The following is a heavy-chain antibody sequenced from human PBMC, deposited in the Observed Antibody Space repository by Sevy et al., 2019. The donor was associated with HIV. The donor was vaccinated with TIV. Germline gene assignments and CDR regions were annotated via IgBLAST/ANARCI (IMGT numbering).Heavy chain of an antibody. V-gene: IGHV1-2*02. CDR2: INPNSGGK. Sequence: ASVKVSCKASGYTFTGYYMHWVRQAPGQGLEWMGWINPNSGGKNYAQKFQGRVTMTRDTSISTAYMELSRLGSDDTAVYYCARGPLEGYYDSSGYPRNWFDPWGQGTLVTVSS. CDR1: GYTFTGYY. D-gene: IGHD3-22*01. J-gene: IGHJ5*02. CDR3: ARGPLEGYYDSSGYPRNWFDP.